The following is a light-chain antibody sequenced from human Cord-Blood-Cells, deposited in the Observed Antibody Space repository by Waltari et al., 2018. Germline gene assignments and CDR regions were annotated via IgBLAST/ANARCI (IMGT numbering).Light chain of an antibody. CDR3: QQRSNWPPIT. V-gene: IGKV3-11*01. J-gene: IGKJ5*01. CDR1: QSVSSY. Sequence: EIVFTQSPATLCLSAGERATLSCRASQSVSSYLAWYQQKPGQAPRPLIYDASNRATGIPARFSGSGSGTDFTLTISSLEPEDFAVYYCQQRSNWPPITFGQGTRLEIK. CDR2: DAS.